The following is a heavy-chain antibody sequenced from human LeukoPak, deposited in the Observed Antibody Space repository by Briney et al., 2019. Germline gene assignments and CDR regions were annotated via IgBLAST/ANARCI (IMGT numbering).Heavy chain of an antibody. Sequence: PSETLSLTCTVSGGSISSGGYYWSWIRQPPGKGLEWIGYIYYSGSTNYNPSLKSRVTISVDTSKNQFSLKLSSVTAADTAVYYCARAPVLLWFGELSENWFDPWGQGTLVTVSS. CDR1: GGSISSGGYY. J-gene: IGHJ5*02. V-gene: IGHV4-61*08. D-gene: IGHD3-10*01. CDR2: IYYSGST. CDR3: ARAPVLLWFGELSENWFDP.